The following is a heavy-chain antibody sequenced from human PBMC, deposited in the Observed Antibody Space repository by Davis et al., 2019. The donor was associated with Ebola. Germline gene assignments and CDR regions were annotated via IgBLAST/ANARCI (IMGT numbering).Heavy chain of an antibody. CDR2: INHSGST. Sequence: SETLSLTCAVYGGSFSGYYWSWIRQPPGKGLEWIGEINHSGSTNYNPSLKSRVTISVDTSKNQFSLKLSSVTAADTAVYYCARTSVAANDAFDIWGQGTMVTVSS. D-gene: IGHD2-15*01. J-gene: IGHJ3*02. CDR1: GGSFSGYY. CDR3: ARTSVAANDAFDI. V-gene: IGHV4-34*01.